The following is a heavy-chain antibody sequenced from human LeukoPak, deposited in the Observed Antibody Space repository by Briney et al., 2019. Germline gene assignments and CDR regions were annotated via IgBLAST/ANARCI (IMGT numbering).Heavy chain of an antibody. Sequence: SETLSLTCTVSDGSMSSSSYHWGWIRQPPGKGLEWIGSMSYSGTTFYNPSLQSRVTISVDTSKNQFSLKLSSVTAADTAVYYCARGVFSSSWYPYYFDYWGQGTLVTVSS. CDR1: DGSMSSSSYH. CDR2: MSYSGTT. V-gene: IGHV4-39*07. J-gene: IGHJ4*02. CDR3: ARGVFSSSWYPYYFDY. D-gene: IGHD6-13*01.